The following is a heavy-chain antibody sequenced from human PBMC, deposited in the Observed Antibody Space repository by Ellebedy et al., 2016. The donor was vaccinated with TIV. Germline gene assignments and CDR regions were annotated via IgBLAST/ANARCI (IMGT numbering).Heavy chain of an antibody. Sequence: GESLKISXAASGMTFSSYGMHWVRQAPGKGLEWVALIWYDGSIEYYADSVKGRFTVSRDNSKNTLSLQMNSLRDEDTAVYYCARDLGSSSFGGGWFDPWGQGTLVTVSS. CDR2: IWYDGSIE. J-gene: IGHJ5*02. V-gene: IGHV3-33*01. CDR3: ARDLGSSSFGGGWFDP. CDR1: GMTFSSYG. D-gene: IGHD6-6*01.